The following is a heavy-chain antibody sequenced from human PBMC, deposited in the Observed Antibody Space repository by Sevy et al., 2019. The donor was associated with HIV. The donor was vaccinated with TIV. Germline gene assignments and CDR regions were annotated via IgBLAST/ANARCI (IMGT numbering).Heavy chain of an antibody. Sequence: GGSLRLSCAASGFTFSSYWMSWVRQAPGKGLEWVANIKQDGSEKYDVDSVKGRFTISIDNANNSRYLQMNSLRAEDTAVYYCARDLGNYSSSWYWDYYYYYGMDVWGQGTTVTVSS. D-gene: IGHD6-13*01. V-gene: IGHV3-7*01. CDR2: IKQDGSEK. J-gene: IGHJ6*02. CDR3: ARDLGNYSSSWYWDYYYYYGMDV. CDR1: GFTFSSYW.